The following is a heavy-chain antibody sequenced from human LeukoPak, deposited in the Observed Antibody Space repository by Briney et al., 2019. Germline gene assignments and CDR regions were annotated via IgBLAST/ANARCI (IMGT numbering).Heavy chain of an antibody. V-gene: IGHV1-2*02. CDR3: ARARAHYYDSSGWDLDY. CDR2: INPNSGGT. CDR1: GYTFTGYY. Sequence: ASVKVSCKASGYTFTGYYMHWVRQAPGQGLEWMGWINPNSGGTNYAQKLQGRVTMTTDTSTSTAYMELRSLRSDDTAVYYCARARAHYYDSSGWDLDYWGQGTLVTVSS. J-gene: IGHJ4*02. D-gene: IGHD3-22*01.